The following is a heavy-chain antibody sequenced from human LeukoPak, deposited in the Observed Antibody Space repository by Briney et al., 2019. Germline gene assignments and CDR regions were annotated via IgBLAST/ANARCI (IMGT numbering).Heavy chain of an antibody. V-gene: IGHV3-9*01. Sequence: GGSLRLSCAASGFTFDDYAMHWVRQAPGKGLEWVAGISWSSGNIGYADSVKGRFTISRDNAENSLHLEMNSLRHEDTAVYFCARDAWRSAFNYGMDVWGQGTTVAVSS. CDR3: ARDAWRSAFNYGMDV. J-gene: IGHJ6*02. D-gene: IGHD6-19*01. CDR1: GFTFDDYA. CDR2: ISWSSGNI.